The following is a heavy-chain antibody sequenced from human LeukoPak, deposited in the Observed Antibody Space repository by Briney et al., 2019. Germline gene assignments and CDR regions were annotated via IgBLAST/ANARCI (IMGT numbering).Heavy chain of an antibody. V-gene: IGHV3-21*01. CDR3: ARDSPYYFDSSGDYVSDY. J-gene: IGHJ4*02. Sequence: GGSLRLSCAASGFTFRTFTMNWVRQAPGKGLEWVSSINSASNFIYYADSVKGRFTISRDNAKNSLYLQMSSLKVEDTAAYYCARDSPYYFDSSGDYVSDYWGQGALVTVSS. CDR2: INSASNFI. D-gene: IGHD3-22*01. CDR1: GFTFRTFT.